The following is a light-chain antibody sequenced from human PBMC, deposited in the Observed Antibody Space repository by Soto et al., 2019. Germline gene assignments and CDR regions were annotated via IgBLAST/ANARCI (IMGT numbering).Light chain of an antibody. CDR2: GNN. V-gene: IGLV1-44*01. Sequence: QSVLTQPPSASGTPGQRVTISCSGSSSNIGSNTVNWYQQLPGTAPKLLIYGNNQRPSGVPDRFSGSKSGTSASLAISGLQSEDEADYDCAAWDDSLNGYVFGTGTKLTVL. J-gene: IGLJ1*01. CDR1: SSNIGSNT. CDR3: AAWDDSLNGYV.